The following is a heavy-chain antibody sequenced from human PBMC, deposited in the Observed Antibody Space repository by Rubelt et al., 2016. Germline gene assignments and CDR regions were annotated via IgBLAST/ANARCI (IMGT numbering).Heavy chain of an antibody. CDR3: TREDWSGYNDYYYFGMDV. Sequence: WVSSISGSGGSTYYADSVKGRFTISRDNAKNSLFLQLNSLRDEDTAMYYCTREDWSGYNDYYYFGMDVWGQGTTVTVSS. V-gene: IGHV3-23*01. J-gene: IGHJ6*02. CDR2: ISGSGGST. D-gene: IGHD3-3*01.